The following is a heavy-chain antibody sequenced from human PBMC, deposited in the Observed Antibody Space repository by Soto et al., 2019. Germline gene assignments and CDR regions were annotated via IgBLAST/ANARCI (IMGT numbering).Heavy chain of an antibody. CDR2: IIPIFGTA. J-gene: IGHJ6*02. V-gene: IGHV1-69*01. D-gene: IGHD3-22*01. Sequence: QVQLVQSGAEVKKPGSSVKVSCKASGGTFSSYAISWVRQAPGQGLEWMGGIIPIFGTANYAQKFQGRVTITADESTSTDYMELSSLRSEDTAVYYCARDTYYYDSSGYYYPDYYYGMDVWGQGTTVTVSS. CDR1: GGTFSSYA. CDR3: ARDTYYYDSSGYYYPDYYYGMDV.